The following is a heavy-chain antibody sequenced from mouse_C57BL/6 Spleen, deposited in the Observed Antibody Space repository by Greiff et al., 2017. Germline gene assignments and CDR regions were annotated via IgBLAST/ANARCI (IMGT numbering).Heavy chain of an antibody. V-gene: IGHV14-3*01. Sequence: VQLKQSVAELVRPGASVKLSCTASGFNIKNTYMHWVKQRPEQGLEWIGRIDPANGNTKYAPKFQGKATITADTSSNTAYLQLSSLTSEDTAIYYCARALHYSNYGFAYWGQGTLVTVSA. CDR1: GFNIKNTY. D-gene: IGHD2-5*01. CDR3: ARALHYSNYGFAY. CDR2: IDPANGNT. J-gene: IGHJ3*01.